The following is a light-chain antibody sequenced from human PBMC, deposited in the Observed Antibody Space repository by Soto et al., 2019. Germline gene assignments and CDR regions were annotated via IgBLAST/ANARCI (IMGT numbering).Light chain of an antibody. Sequence: QSVLTQPPSVSAAPGQKVTISCSGSSSNIGINTVNWYQQLPGTAPKVLIYTDNERPSGVPDRFSGSKSGTSASLAINGLQSGDEADYYCGAWDESLNGYVFGTGTKLTVL. CDR1: SSNIGINT. CDR3: GAWDESLNGYV. J-gene: IGLJ1*01. CDR2: TDN. V-gene: IGLV1-44*01.